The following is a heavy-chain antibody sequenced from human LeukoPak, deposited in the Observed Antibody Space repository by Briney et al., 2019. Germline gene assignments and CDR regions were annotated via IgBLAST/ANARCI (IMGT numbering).Heavy chain of an antibody. CDR1: GGTFSSYA. J-gene: IGHJ6*02. D-gene: IGHD1-26*01. CDR3: ARISLGAIWGYYYGMDV. V-gene: IGHV1-69*13. CDR2: IIPIFDTA. Sequence: SVTVSCTASGGTFSSYAISWVRQAPGQGLEWMGGIIPIFDTADYAQKFQGRVTITADESTSTAYMELSSLRSEDTAVFYCARISLGAIWGYYYGMDVWGQGTTVTVSS.